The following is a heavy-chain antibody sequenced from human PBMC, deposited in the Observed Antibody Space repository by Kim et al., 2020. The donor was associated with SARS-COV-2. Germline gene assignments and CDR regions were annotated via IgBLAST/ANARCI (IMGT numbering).Heavy chain of an antibody. V-gene: IGHV3-30*04. CDR2: ISYDGSNK. CDR3: ARDYAEWWEPYFPDPLPDY. J-gene: IGHJ4*02. D-gene: IGHD1-26*01. Sequence: GGSLRLSCAASGFTFSSYAMHWVRQAPGKGLEWVAVISYDGSNKYYADSVKGRFTISRDNSKNTLYLQMNSLRAEDTAVYYCARDYAEWWEPYFPDPLPDYWGQGTLVTVSS. CDR1: GFTFSSYA.